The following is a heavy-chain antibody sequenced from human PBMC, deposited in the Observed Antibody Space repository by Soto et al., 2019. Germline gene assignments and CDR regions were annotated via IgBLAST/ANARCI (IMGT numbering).Heavy chain of an antibody. Sequence: EVQLLESGGGLVQPGGSLRLSCAASGFTFSSYTMNWVRQAPGKGLEWVSDISGSGGSTFYADSVEGRFTITRDTSKNPLLQQMNSMNAEETVLYYGGKDMWSGYEWFDSCGQGTLVTVSS. CDR3: GKDMWSGYEWFDS. CDR1: GFTFSSYT. V-gene: IGHV3-23*01. CDR2: ISGSGGST. D-gene: IGHD3-3*01. J-gene: IGHJ5*01.